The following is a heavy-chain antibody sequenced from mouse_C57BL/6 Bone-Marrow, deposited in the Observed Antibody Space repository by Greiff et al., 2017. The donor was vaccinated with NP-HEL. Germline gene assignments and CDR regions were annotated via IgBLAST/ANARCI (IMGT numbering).Heavy chain of an antibody. CDR2: IDPENGDT. CDR1: GFNIKDDY. Sequence: VQLQQSGAELVRPGASVKLSCTASGFNIKDDYMHWVQQRPEQGLEWIGWIDPENGDTESASEFQGKATITADTYSNTAYLQISSLTAEDTAVYYCTTLLRSLYFDYWGQGTTLTVSS. J-gene: IGHJ2*01. CDR3: TTLLRSLYFDY. D-gene: IGHD1-1*01. V-gene: IGHV14-4*01.